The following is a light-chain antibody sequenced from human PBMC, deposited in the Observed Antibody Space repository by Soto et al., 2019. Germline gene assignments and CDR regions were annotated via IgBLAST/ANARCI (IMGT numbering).Light chain of an antibody. J-gene: IGKJ4*01. CDR2: DAS. CDR1: QTVGKD. CDR3: QQRSAWPFT. Sequence: IVLTQSPATLSLSPGERASLSCRASQTVGKDLAWYQVRLGQAPRLLIFDASTRATGVPPRFSGSRSGSDFTLTISSLDPEDFALYYCQQRSAWPFTFGGGTSVLIK. V-gene: IGKV3-11*01.